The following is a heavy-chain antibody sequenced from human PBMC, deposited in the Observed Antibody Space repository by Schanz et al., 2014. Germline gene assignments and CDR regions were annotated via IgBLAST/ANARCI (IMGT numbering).Heavy chain of an antibody. J-gene: IGHJ4*02. Sequence: EVQLVESGGGLVQPGRSLRLSCAASRFTFDDYAMHWVRQAPGKGLEWVSRTSNDGSFTTFADSVKGRFTISRDNAKNTLYLQMNSLRAEDTAVYYCAKGSVVVVAATLPFDYWGQGTLVTVSS. V-gene: IGHV3-9*01. D-gene: IGHD2-15*01. CDR2: TSNDGSFT. CDR3: AKGSVVVVAATLPFDY. CDR1: RFTFDDYA.